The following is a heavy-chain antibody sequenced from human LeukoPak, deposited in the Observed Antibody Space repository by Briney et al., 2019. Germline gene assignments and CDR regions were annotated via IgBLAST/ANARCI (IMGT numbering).Heavy chain of an antibody. V-gene: IGHV5-51*01. J-gene: IGHJ4*02. Sequence: GESLKISCKGFGYNFNNYWIAWVRQMSGKGLEWVGIIYPGDSDTRYSPSFQGQVTISADKSFSTAYLQWNNLKASDTAIYYCARRMVSPANFDYWGQGTLVTVSS. CDR3: ARRMVSPANFDY. D-gene: IGHD4-23*01. CDR2: IYPGDSDT. CDR1: GYNFNNYW.